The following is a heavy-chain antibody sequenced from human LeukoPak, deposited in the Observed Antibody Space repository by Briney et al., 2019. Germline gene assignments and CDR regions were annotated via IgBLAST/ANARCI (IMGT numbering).Heavy chain of an antibody. Sequence: GGSLRLSCAASGFTFDDYGMSWVRQAPGKGLEWGSGINWNGGSTGYADSVKGRFTISRDNAKNSLYLQMNSLRAEDTALYYCARDHRHDYASHTDYWGQGTLVTVSS. CDR1: GFTFDDYG. V-gene: IGHV3-20*04. CDR2: INWNGGST. J-gene: IGHJ4*02. CDR3: ARDHRHDYASHTDY. D-gene: IGHD4-17*01.